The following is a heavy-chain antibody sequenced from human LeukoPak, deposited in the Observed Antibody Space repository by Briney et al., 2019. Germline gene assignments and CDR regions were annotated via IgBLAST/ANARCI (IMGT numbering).Heavy chain of an antibody. D-gene: IGHD3-22*01. CDR2: IYYSGST. CDR1: GGSISSYY. V-gene: IGHV4-59*12. J-gene: IGHJ4*02. CDR3: ARGQVLNDSSGYYDY. Sequence: SETLSLTCTVSGGSISSYYWSWIRQPPGKGLEWIGYIYYSGSTNYNPSLKSRVTISVDTSKNQFSLKLSSVTAADTAVYYCARGQVLNDSSGYYDYWGQGTLVTVSS.